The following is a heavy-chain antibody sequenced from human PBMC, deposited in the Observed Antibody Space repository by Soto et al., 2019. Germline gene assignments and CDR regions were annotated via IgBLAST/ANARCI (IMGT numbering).Heavy chain of an antibody. CDR1: GFSLSTSGVG. V-gene: IGHV2-5*02. Sequence: QITLKESGPTLVKPTQTLTLTCTFSGFSLSTSGVGVCWIRQPPGKALEWLALIYWDDDKRYSPSLKSRLTITKDTSKNQVVLTMTYMDPLDTATYYCAHRRRYYDSSGYYYLDYWGQGTLVTVSS. CDR3: AHRRRYYDSSGYYYLDY. CDR2: IYWDDDK. D-gene: IGHD3-22*01. J-gene: IGHJ4*02.